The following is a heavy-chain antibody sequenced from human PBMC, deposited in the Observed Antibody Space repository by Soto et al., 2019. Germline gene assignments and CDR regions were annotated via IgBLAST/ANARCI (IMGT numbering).Heavy chain of an antibody. CDR3: ARAETRWYYYMDV. CDR2: ISSSSSYI. Sequence: GGSLRLSCAASGFTFSSYSMNWVRQAPGKGLEWVSSISSSSSYIYYADSVKGRFTISRDNAKNSLYLQMNSLRAEDTAVYYCARAETRWYYYMDVWGKGTTVTVSS. D-gene: IGHD2-15*01. J-gene: IGHJ6*03. V-gene: IGHV3-21*01. CDR1: GFTFSSYS.